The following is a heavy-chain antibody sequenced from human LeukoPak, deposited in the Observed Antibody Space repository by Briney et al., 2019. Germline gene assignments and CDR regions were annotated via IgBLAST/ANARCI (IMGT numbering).Heavy chain of an antibody. J-gene: IGHJ4*02. D-gene: IGHD5-18*01. CDR2: ISYDGSNK. V-gene: IGHV3-30*18. CDR3: AKVYSYGLSGVFDY. Sequence: GGSLRLSCAASGFIFSSYGMHWVRQAPGKGLEWVAVISYDGSNKYYADSVKGRFTISRDNSKNTLYLQMNSLRAEDTAVYYCAKVYSYGLSGVFDYWGQGTLVTVSS. CDR1: GFIFSSYG.